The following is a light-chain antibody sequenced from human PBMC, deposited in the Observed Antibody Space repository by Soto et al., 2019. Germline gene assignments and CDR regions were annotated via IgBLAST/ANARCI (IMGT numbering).Light chain of an antibody. Sequence: VLTQPPSVSGAPGQTVTISCTGSSSNIGAGYDVHWYQHLPGTAPKLLIYGNTNRPSGVPDRFSGSKSGTSASLAITGLQAEDEADYYCQSYDSSLSGYVFGTGTKVTVL. CDR2: GNT. V-gene: IGLV1-40*01. CDR3: QSYDSSLSGYV. J-gene: IGLJ1*01. CDR1: SSNIGAGYD.